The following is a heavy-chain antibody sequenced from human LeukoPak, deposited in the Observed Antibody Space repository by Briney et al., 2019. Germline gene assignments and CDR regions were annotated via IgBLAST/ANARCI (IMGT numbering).Heavy chain of an antibody. CDR3: TRERGYSYGYSDY. CDR2: ISSSSSYI. V-gene: IGHV3-21*01. CDR1: GFTFSSYS. J-gene: IGHJ4*02. Sequence: GGSLRLSCAASGFTFSSYSMNWVRQAPGKGLEWVSSISSSSSYIYYADSVKGRFTISRDNAKSSLYLQMNSLRAEDTAVYYCTRERGYSYGYSDYWGQGTLVTVSS. D-gene: IGHD5-18*01.